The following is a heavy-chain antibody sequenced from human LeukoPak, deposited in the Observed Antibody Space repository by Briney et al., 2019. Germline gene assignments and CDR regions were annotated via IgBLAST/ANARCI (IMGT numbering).Heavy chain of an antibody. CDR1: GDSISSYY. J-gene: IGHJ4*02. V-gene: IGHV4-4*07. Sequence: SETLSLTCTASGDSISSYYRSWIRQPAGKGLEWIGRIYTSGSTNYNPSLKSRVTMSVDTSKNQFSLKLSSVTAADTAVYYCARVHDYGDRFDYWGQGTLVTVSS. D-gene: IGHD4-17*01. CDR3: ARVHDYGDRFDY. CDR2: IYTSGST.